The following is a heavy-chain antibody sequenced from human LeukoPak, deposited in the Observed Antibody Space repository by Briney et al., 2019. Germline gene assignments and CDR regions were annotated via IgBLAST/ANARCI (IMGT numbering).Heavy chain of an antibody. CDR3: AREGRYGDFDY. D-gene: IGHD1-26*01. CDR2: IKPDGSVK. CDR1: GFTFSSYW. V-gene: IGHV3-7*01. J-gene: IGHJ4*02. Sequence: GGSLRLSCVASGFTFSSYWMSWVRQAPGKGLEWVGHIKPDGSVKEYVDAVKGRFTISRENAKNSLYLQMNSLRAEDTAVYYCAREGRYGDFDYWGQGTLVTVSS.